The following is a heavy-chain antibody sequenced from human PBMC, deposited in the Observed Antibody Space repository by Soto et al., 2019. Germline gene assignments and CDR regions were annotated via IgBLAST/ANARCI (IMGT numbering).Heavy chain of an antibody. CDR2: ISYDGSNK. V-gene: IGHV3-30-3*01. CDR1: GFTFSSYA. CDR3: AKAGQVAFDI. Sequence: GGSLRLSCAASGFTFSSYAMHWVRQAPGKGLEWVAVISYDGSNKYYADSVKGRFTISRDNSKNTLYLQMNSLRAEDTAVYYCAKAGQVAFDIWGQGTMVTVS. D-gene: IGHD6-19*01. J-gene: IGHJ3*02.